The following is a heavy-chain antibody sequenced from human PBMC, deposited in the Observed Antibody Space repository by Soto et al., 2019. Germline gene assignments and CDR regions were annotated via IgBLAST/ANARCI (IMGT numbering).Heavy chain of an antibody. Sequence: PGGSLRLSCAASGFTFSSYAMSWVRQAPGKGLEWVSAISGSGSSTYYADSVKGRFTISRDNSKNTLYLQMNSLRAEDTAVYYCARGGRQASGSYRPLPHLIPLDYWGQGTLVTVSS. CDR2: ISGSGSST. CDR3: ARGGRQASGSYRPLPHLIPLDY. CDR1: GFTFSSYA. J-gene: IGHJ4*02. V-gene: IGHV3-23*01. D-gene: IGHD1-26*01.